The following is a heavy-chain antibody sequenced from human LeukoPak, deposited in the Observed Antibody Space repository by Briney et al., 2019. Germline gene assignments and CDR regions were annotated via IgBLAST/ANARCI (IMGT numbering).Heavy chain of an antibody. D-gene: IGHD1-26*01. CDR1: GFTFSSYS. CDR3: AKSWELYAFDI. J-gene: IGHJ3*02. Sequence: GGSLRLSCAASGFTFSSYSMNWVRQAPGKGLEWVSSISSSSSYIYYADSVKGRFTISRDNSKNTLYLQMNSLRAEDTAVYYCAKSWELYAFDIWGQGTMVTVSS. CDR2: ISSSSSYI. V-gene: IGHV3-21*01.